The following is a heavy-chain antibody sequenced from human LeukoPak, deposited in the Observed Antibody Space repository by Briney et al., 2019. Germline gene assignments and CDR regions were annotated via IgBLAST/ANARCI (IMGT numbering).Heavy chain of an antibody. V-gene: IGHV3-66*02. CDR2: IYSGGDT. D-gene: IGHD2-21*01. Sequence: PGGSLRLSCAASGFTVSSNYMSWVRQAPGKGLEWVSVIYSGGDTYYADSVKGRFTISRDNSKNTLYLQMNSLRAEDTAVYYCAKDGQYCGGDCYYYYYMDVWGKGTTVTVSS. CDR1: GFTVSSNY. J-gene: IGHJ6*03. CDR3: AKDGQYCGGDCYYYYYMDV.